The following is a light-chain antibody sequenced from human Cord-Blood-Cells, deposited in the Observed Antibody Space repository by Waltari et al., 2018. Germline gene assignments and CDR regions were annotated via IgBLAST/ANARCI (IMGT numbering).Light chain of an antibody. CDR1: SSDVGGSNY. CDR2: DVS. V-gene: IGLV2-14*01. CDR3: SSYTSSSTYV. J-gene: IGLJ1*01. Sequence: QSALTQPASVSGSPGQSITISCTGTSSDVGGSNYVSWYQQHPGKAPKLMIYDVSNRPSWVSNRFSGSKSGNTASLTISGLQAEDEADYYCSSYTSSSTYVFGTGTKVTVL.